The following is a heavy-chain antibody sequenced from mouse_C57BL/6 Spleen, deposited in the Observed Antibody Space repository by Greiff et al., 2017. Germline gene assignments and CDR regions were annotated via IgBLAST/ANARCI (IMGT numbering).Heavy chain of an antibody. CDR1: GFNIKDYY. Sequence: VQLQQSGAELVRPGASVKLSCTASGFNIKDYYMHWVKQRPEQGLEWIGRSDPEDGDTEYAPKFQGKATMTADTSSNTAYLQLSSLTSEDTAVYYCTTRDYGSSLEYWGQGTTLTVSS. D-gene: IGHD1-1*01. V-gene: IGHV14-1*01. CDR3: TTRDYGSSLEY. J-gene: IGHJ2*01. CDR2: SDPEDGDT.